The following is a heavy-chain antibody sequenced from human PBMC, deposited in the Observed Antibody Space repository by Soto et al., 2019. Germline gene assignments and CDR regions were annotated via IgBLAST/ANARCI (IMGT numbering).Heavy chain of an antibody. CDR2: INSDGSST. J-gene: IGHJ6*02. CDR3: ARDKSYALAV. Sequence: EVQLVESGGGFVQPGGSLRLSCAASGFGFSNSWMHWVRQVPGKGLVWVSHINSDGSSTTYADSVKGRFTISRDNARTTVYLQLDSLRVEDTAVYYCARDKSYALAVWGQGTTVTVSS. V-gene: IGHV3-74*03. CDR1: GFGFSNSW. D-gene: IGHD4-17*01.